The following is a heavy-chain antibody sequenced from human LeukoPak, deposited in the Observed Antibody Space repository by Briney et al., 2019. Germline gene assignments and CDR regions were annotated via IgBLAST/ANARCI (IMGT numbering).Heavy chain of an antibody. CDR3: ARDLWSTGAGVFDF. Sequence: SETLSLTCTVSGGSISSGSYYWRWIRQPAGKGLEWIGSIYSTGNTLYTPSLKSRVAISVDTSKNSFSLNLHSVTAADTAVYYCARDLWSTGAGVFDFWGQGALVAVSS. J-gene: IGHJ4*02. CDR1: GGSISSGSYY. V-gene: IGHV4-39*07. CDR2: IYSTGNT. D-gene: IGHD2-21*01.